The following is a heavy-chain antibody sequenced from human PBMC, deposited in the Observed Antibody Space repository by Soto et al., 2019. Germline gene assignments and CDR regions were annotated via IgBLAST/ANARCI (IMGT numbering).Heavy chain of an antibody. D-gene: IGHD2-2*01. CDR3: ARDYVGAYCSSTSCYSDYYYGMDV. CDR2: ISSSSSTI. CDR1: GFTFSSYS. Sequence: PGGSLRLSCAASGFTFSSYSMNWVRQAPGKGLEWVSYISSSSSTIYYADSVKGRFTISRDNAKNSLYLQMNSLRAEDTAVYYCARDYVGAYCSSTSCYSDYYYGMDVWGQGTTVTVPS. J-gene: IGHJ6*02. V-gene: IGHV3-48*01.